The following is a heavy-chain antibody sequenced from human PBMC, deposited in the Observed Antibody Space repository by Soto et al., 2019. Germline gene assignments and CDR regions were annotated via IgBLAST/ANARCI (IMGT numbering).Heavy chain of an antibody. CDR1: GFTFSNYA. Sequence: PGGSLRLSCAAPGFTFSNYAMSWVRQAPGKGLEWVSAFSGSGDSTFYADSVKGRFTVSRDNSKKTLYLQLNSLRDEDTAVYYCARDAGELPVVTVGVFVFWGRGTLVTVSS. CDR2: FSGSGDST. J-gene: IGHJ4*02. CDR3: ARDAGELPVVTVGVFVF. V-gene: IGHV3-23*01. D-gene: IGHD3-22*01.